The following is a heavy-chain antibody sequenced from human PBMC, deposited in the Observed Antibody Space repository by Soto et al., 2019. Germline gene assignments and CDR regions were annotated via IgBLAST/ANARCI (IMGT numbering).Heavy chain of an antibody. V-gene: IGHV4-31*03. J-gene: IGHJ5*02. CDR2: IYYSGYT. CDR3: ARTETGDPDWSDP. Sequence: QVQLQESGPGLVRPSQTLSLTCTVSGGSISSGTYHWSWIRQHPGMGLEWIGYIYYSGYTYYIPSLKSRVTISMDTSKNQFSLKLSSVTAADTAIYYCARTETGDPDWSDPWGQGTLVTVSS. CDR1: GGSISSGTYH.